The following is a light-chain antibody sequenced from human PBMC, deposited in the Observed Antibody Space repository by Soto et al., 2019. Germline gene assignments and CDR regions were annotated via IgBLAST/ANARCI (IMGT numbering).Light chain of an antibody. CDR3: QQYKNWPPLT. V-gene: IGKV3-15*01. J-gene: IGKJ4*01. CDR2: GAS. CDR1: QSVSSN. Sequence: EIVMTQSPATLSVSPGERATPSCRASQSVSSNLAWYQQKPGQAPRLLIYGASTRATGIPARFSGSGSGTEFTLTITSLQSEDFAVYYCQQYKNWPPLTFGGGTKVDIK.